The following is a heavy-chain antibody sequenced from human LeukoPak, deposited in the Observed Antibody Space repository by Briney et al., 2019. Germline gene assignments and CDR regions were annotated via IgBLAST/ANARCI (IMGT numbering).Heavy chain of an antibody. Sequence: SGPTLVNPTQTLTLTCTFSGFSLSTSGVGVGWIRQPPGKALEWLALIYWDDDKRYSPSLKTRLTITKDTSKNRVVLRMTNTDPVDTATYYCAHRSGYSFGLDALDSWGQGTLVTVSS. CDR2: IYWDDDK. CDR3: AHRSGYSFGLDALDS. D-gene: IGHD5-12*01. CDR1: GFSLSTSGVG. V-gene: IGHV2-5*02. J-gene: IGHJ3*02.